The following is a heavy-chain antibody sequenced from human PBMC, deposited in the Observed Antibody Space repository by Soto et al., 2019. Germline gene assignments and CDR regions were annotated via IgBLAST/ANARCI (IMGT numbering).Heavy chain of an antibody. J-gene: IGHJ4*02. CDR3: ATELGDNPASHFDS. Sequence: QVQLVQSGAEVKKPGSSVKVSCKASGVTFSSETISWVRQAPGQGLEWVGGIIPLCGTANYAQKFQGRATITADESTSTLYIEMSSLRSDDTAVYYCATELGDNPASHFDSWGQGTLVTVSS. D-gene: IGHD2-21*01. CDR2: IIPLCGTA. CDR1: GVTFSSET. V-gene: IGHV1-69*01.